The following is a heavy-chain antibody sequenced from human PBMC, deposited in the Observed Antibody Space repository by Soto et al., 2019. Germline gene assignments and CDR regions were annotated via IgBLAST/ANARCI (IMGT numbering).Heavy chain of an antibody. J-gene: IGHJ4*02. CDR1: GVSLSTSGVG. CDR3: ARILLRRAYDSSGLPANFYYFDY. D-gene: IGHD3-22*01. Sequence: GSGPTLVNPTQTLPLTCNISGVSLSTSGVGVGWIRQHPGKALEWLAFIYWHDDKSYSPSLKSRLTITKDTSKNQVVLTMTNMEPVDTAKYYCARILLRRAYDSSGLPANFYYFDYWGQGTLVTVSS. CDR2: IYWHDDK. V-gene: IGHV2-5*01.